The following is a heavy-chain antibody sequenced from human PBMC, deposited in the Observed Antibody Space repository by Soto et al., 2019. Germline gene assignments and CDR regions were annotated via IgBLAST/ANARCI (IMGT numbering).Heavy chain of an antibody. CDR3: ARGKDGDYYYGLDV. CDR1: GFTFSSYA. D-gene: IGHD3-10*01. Sequence: PGGSLRLSCAASGFTFSSYAMHWVRQAPGKGLEWVAVISYDGSNKYYADSVKGRFTISRDNSKNTLYLQMNSLRAEDTAVYYCARGKDGDYYYGLDVWGQGTTVTVSS. CDR2: ISYDGSNK. J-gene: IGHJ6*02. V-gene: IGHV3-30-3*01.